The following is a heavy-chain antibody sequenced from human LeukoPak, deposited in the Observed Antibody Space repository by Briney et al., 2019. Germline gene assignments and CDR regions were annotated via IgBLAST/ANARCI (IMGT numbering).Heavy chain of an antibody. CDR3: MRYYYDSSGLEGYYYYYYMDV. D-gene: IGHD3-22*01. CDR1: GFTFSNAW. V-gene: IGHV3-15*01. J-gene: IGHJ6*03. Sequence: GGSLRLSCAASGFTFSNAWMSWVRQAPGKGVEWVGRIKSKTDGSTTDYAAAVKGKFTITREDTKKAMYVEMERLKTEDTAVYYCMRYYYDSSGLEGYYYYYYMDVWGKGTTVTVSS. CDR2: IKSKTDGSTT.